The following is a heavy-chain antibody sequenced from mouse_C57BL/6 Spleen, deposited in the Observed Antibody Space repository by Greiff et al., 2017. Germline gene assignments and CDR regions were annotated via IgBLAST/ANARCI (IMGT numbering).Heavy chain of an antibody. Sequence: QVQLQQPGAELVRPGTSVKLSCKASGYTFTSYWMHWVKQRPGQGLEWIGVIDPSDSYTNYNQKFKGKATSTVDTSSSTAYMQLSSLTSEDSAVYYCARNHDGYSFAYWGQGTLVTVSA. CDR1: GYTFTSYW. CDR2: IDPSDSYT. CDR3: ARNHDGYSFAY. D-gene: IGHD2-3*01. J-gene: IGHJ3*01. V-gene: IGHV1-59*01.